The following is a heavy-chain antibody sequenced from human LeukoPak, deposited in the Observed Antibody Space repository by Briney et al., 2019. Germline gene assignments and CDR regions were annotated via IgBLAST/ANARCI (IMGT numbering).Heavy chain of an antibody. V-gene: IGHV1-2*02. CDR1: GYTFTGYY. J-gene: IGHJ5*02. CDR2: INPNSGGT. D-gene: IGHD3-22*01. Sequence: ASVKVSFKASGYTFTGYYMHWVRQAPGQGLEWMGWINPNSGGTNYAQKFQGRVTMTRDTSISTAYMELSRLRSDDTAVYYCARRRTTMINWFDPWGQGTLVTVSS. CDR3: ARRRTTMINWFDP.